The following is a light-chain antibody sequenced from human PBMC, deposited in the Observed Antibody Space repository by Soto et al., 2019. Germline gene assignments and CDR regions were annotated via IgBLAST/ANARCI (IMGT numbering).Light chain of an antibody. Sequence: EIVLTQSPGTLSLSPGERATLSCRASQSLSNSQLAWYQQKPGQAHRLLFSGTSSKPTGIPDRFSGSGCGTDFTPTTTRLEPDDFVVYYCQQYGNSPFTFGPGTTVDFK. CDR1: QSLSNSQ. J-gene: IGKJ3*01. CDR2: GTS. V-gene: IGKV3-20*01. CDR3: QQYGNSPFT.